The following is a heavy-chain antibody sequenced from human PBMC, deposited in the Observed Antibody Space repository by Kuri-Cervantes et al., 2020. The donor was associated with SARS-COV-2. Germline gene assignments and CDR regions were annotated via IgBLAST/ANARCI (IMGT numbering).Heavy chain of an antibody. D-gene: IGHD5-18*01. CDR2: IYYGGSN. CDR1: GGSIGNTSYY. CDR3: ARLGGYRSGYNWFDP. V-gene: IGHV4-39*01. J-gene: IGHJ5*02. Sequence: SETLSLTCIVSGGSIGNTSYYWGWIRQPPGKGLEWIGNIYYGGSNYYNPSLKSRVTISVDTSKNQFSLNLISVTAADTAVYYCARLGGYRSGYNWFDPWGQGTLVTVSS.